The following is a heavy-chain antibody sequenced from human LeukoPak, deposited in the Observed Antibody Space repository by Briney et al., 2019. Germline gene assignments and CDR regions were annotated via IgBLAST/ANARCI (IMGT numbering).Heavy chain of an antibody. Sequence: GGSLRLTCAASGFTFSSCAMTWVRQAPGKGLVWVSGISGSGGNTYYADSVKGRFTISRDNSKNTLYLQMNSLRAEDTAVYYCAKDSRDGYNYVNWYFDLWGRGTLVTVSS. CDR3: AKDSRDGYNYVNWYFDL. J-gene: IGHJ2*01. CDR1: GFTFSSCA. V-gene: IGHV3-23*01. CDR2: ISGSGGNT. D-gene: IGHD5-24*01.